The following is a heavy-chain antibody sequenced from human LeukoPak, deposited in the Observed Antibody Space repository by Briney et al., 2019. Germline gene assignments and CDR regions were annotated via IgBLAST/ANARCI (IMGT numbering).Heavy chain of an antibody. V-gene: IGHV4-34*01. Sequence: PSETLSLTCAVYGGSFSGYYRSWIRQPPGKGLEWIGEINHSGSTNYNPSLKSRVTISVDTSKNQFSLKLSSVTAADTAVYYCARAPRSMITFGGVITLWGQGTLVTVSS. J-gene: IGHJ4*02. CDR1: GGSFSGYY. CDR3: ARAPRSMITFGGVITL. D-gene: IGHD3-16*02. CDR2: INHSGST.